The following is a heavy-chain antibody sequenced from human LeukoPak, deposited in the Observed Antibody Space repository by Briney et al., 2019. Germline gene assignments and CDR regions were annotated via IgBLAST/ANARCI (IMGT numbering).Heavy chain of an antibody. CDR2: IYTSGTT. CDR3: ARDSSWTTGSPFDP. J-gene: IGHJ5*02. CDR1: GGSISSYY. Sequence: SETLSLTCTVSGGSISSYYWSWIRQPAGKGLEWIGRIYTSGTTNYNPSLKSRVTMSVDTSKNQFSLKLNSVTAADTAVYYCARDSSWTTGSPFDPWGQGTLVTVSS. D-gene: IGHD2-8*02. V-gene: IGHV4-4*07.